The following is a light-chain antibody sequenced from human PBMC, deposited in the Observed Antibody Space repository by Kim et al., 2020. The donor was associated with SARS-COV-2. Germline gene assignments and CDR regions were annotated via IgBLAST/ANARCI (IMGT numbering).Light chain of an antibody. CDR1: QSISSW. J-gene: IGKJ1*01. CDR2: QAS. Sequence: SASVGDRVTITCLASQSISSWLAWYQQKPGKGPKLLIYQASTLESGVPSRFSGSGSGTEFTLTISSLQPDDFATYYCQQYKNLWAFGQGTKVDIK. CDR3: QQYKNLWA. V-gene: IGKV1-5*03.